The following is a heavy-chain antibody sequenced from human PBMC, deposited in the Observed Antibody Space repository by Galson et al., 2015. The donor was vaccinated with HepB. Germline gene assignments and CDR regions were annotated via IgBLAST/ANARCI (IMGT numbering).Heavy chain of an antibody. D-gene: IGHD3-10*01. CDR1: GYTFTSYG. CDR2: ISAYNGNT. J-gene: IGHJ6*03. CDR3: ARTMVQGVYYYYYYMDV. V-gene: IGHV1-18*01. Sequence: SAKVSCKASGYTFTSYGISWVRQAPGQGLEWMGWISAYNGNTNYAQKLQGRVTMTTDTSTSTAYMELRSLRSDDTAVYYCARTMVQGVYYYYYYMDVWGKGTTVTVSS.